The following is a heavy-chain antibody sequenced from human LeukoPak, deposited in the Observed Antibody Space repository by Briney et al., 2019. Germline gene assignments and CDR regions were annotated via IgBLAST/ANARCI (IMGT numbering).Heavy chain of an antibody. V-gene: IGHV4-61*02. D-gene: IGHD6-13*01. CDR1: GGSIRSGSYY. Sequence: PSETLSLTCTVSGGSIRSGSYYWNWIRQPAGKGLEWIGRIYTRGSTNYNPSLKSRVIISVDTSKNQFSLELSSVTAADTAVYYCARDSWAGAAAGNDYWGQGTLVTVSS. CDR3: ARDSWAGAAAGNDY. J-gene: IGHJ4*02. CDR2: IYTRGST.